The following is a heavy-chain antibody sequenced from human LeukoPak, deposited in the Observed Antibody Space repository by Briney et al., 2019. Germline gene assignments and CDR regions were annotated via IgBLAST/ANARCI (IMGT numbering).Heavy chain of an antibody. D-gene: IGHD3-10*01. Sequence: PSETLSLTCAVYGGSFSGYYWSWIRQPPGKGLEWIGEINHSGSTNYNPSLKSRVTISVDTSKNQFSLKLSSVTAADTPVYYCARDPVWFGDYYFDYWGQGTLVTVSS. CDR2: INHSGST. J-gene: IGHJ4*02. V-gene: IGHV4-34*01. CDR1: GGSFSGYY. CDR3: ARDPVWFGDYYFDY.